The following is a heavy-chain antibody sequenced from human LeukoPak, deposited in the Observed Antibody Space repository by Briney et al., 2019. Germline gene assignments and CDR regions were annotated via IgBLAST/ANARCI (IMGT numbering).Heavy chain of an antibody. Sequence: GGSLRLSCAASGFTFSSYSMNWVRQAPGKGLEWVSSISSSSSYIYYADSVKGRFTISRDNAKNSLYLQMNSLRAEDTAVYYCARGTKSGVRKNYSSGLYYFDYXXQGTLVTVSS. V-gene: IGHV3-21*01. CDR2: ISSSSSYI. D-gene: IGHD6-19*01. CDR3: ARGTKSGVRKNYSSGLYYFDY. CDR1: GFTFSSYS. J-gene: IGHJ4*02.